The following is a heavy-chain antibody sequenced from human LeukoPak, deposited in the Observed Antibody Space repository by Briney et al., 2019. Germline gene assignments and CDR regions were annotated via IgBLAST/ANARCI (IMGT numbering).Heavy chain of an antibody. CDR1: GFTFSSYS. CDR3: ARDVAAAGTAPYY. Sequence: GGSLRLSCAASGFTFSSYSMNWVRQAPGKGLEWVSSISSSSYIYYADSVKGRFTISRDNAKNSLYLQMNSLRAEDTAVYYCARDVAAAGTAPYYWGQGTLVTVSS. D-gene: IGHD6-13*01. CDR2: ISSSSYI. J-gene: IGHJ4*02. V-gene: IGHV3-21*01.